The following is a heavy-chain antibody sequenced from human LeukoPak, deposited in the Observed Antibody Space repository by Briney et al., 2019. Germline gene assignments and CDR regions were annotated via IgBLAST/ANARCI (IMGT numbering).Heavy chain of an antibody. CDR1: GFTFSSYW. CDR3: ARDLKEYQLLVGIDP. Sequence: GGSLRLSCAASGFTFSSYWMHWVRQAPGKGLVWVSRINSDGSSTSYADSMKGRFTISRDNAKNTLYLQMNSLRAEDTAVYYCARDLKEYQLLVGIDPWGQGTLVTVSS. V-gene: IGHV3-74*01. CDR2: INSDGSST. J-gene: IGHJ5*02. D-gene: IGHD2-2*01.